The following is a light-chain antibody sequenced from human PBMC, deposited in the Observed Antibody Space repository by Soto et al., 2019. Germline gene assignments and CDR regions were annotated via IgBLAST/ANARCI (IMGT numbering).Light chain of an antibody. J-gene: IGLJ2*01. V-gene: IGLV1-51*02. CDR1: SSNIGNNY. CDR2: ENN. Sequence: QSVLTQPPSVSAAPGQKVTISCSGSSSNIGNNYVSWYQQLPGTAPKLLIYENNKRPLGIPDRFSGSKSGTSATLGITGLQTGDEADYYCGTWDSSLSAVVFGGGTQLTVL. CDR3: GTWDSSLSAVV.